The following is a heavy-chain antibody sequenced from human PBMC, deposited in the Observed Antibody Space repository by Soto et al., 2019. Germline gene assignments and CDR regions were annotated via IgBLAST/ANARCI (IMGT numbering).Heavy chain of an antibody. CDR2: IWYGGSNK. D-gene: IGHD6-13*01. V-gene: IGHV3-33*01. Sequence: HPGGSLRLSCAPSGFTFSSYGMHWVRQAPGKGLEWVAVIWYGGSNKYYADSVKGRFTISRDNSKNTLYLQMNSLRAEDTAVYYGARDSLAYSSRWCRDY. CDR1: GFTFSSYG. J-gene: IGHJ4*01. CDR3: ARDSLAYSSRWCRDY.